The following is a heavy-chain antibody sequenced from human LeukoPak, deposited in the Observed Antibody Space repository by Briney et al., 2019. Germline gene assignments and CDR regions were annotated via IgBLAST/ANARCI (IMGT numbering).Heavy chain of an antibody. Sequence: SETLSLTCAVSGGSISSSNWWSWVRQPPGKGLEWIGEIYHSGSTNYNPSLKSRVTISVDKSKNQFSLKLSSVTAADTAVYYCARVMVGATTTYYYYYMAVWGKGTTVTVSS. V-gene: IGHV4-4*02. CDR3: ARVMVGATTTYYYYYMAV. D-gene: IGHD1-26*01. J-gene: IGHJ6*03. CDR2: IYHSGST. CDR1: GGSISSSNW.